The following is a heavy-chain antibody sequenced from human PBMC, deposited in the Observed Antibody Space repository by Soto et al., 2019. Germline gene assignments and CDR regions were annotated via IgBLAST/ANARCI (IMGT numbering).Heavy chain of an antibody. J-gene: IGHJ6*02. CDR3: ARGEACYHGMDV. CDR2: MTPNSGNT. V-gene: IGHV1-8*01. CDR1: GYTFTSND. Sequence: QVQLVQSGAEVKKPGDSVKVSCKASGYTFTSNDINWVRQATGQGLEWMGWMTPNSGNTGNAQKFQGRVTMPRNTSISTAYMELSSLRSEDTAVYYCARGEACYHGMDVWGQGTTVTVSS.